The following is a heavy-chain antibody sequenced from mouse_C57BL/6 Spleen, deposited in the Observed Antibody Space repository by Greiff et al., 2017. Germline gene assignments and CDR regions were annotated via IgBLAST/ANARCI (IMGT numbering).Heavy chain of an antibody. Sequence: DVHLVESGGGLVKPGGSLKLSCAASGFTFSDYGMHWVRQAPEKGLEWVAYISSGSSTIYYADTVKGRFTISRDNAKNTLFLQMTSLRSEDTAMYYCARKPYYDDDGYYFDYWGQGTTLTVSS. CDR1: GFTFSDYG. CDR2: ISSGSSTI. CDR3: ARKPYYDDDGYYFDY. V-gene: IGHV5-17*01. J-gene: IGHJ2*01. D-gene: IGHD2-4*01.